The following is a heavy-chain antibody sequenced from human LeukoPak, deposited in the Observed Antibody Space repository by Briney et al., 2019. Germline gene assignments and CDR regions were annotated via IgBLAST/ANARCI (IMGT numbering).Heavy chain of an antibody. J-gene: IGHJ4*02. V-gene: IGHV3-30*02. Sequence: GGSLRLSCAASGFTFSDYSMHWVRQAPGRGLNWVAFIRYDGNNKYYADSVKGRFTISRDNSKNTLYLQMNSLRAEDTAVYYCARSSPRGYYGSGSYSGYYFDYWGQGTLVTVSS. CDR2: IRYDGNNK. CDR1: GFTFSDYS. D-gene: IGHD3-10*01. CDR3: ARSSPRGYYGSGSYSGYYFDY.